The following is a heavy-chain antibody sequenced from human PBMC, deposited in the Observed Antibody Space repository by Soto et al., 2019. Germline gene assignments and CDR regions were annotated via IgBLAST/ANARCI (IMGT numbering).Heavy chain of an antibody. D-gene: IGHD2-15*01. CDR2: ISNDGSNK. J-gene: IGHJ6*02. CDR1: GFTFSSYA. V-gene: IGHV3-30-3*01. Sequence: QVQLVASGGGVVQSGRSLRLSCAASGFTFSSYAMHWVRQAPGKGLEWVAVISNDGSNKYYADSVKGRFTISRDNSKNTLYLQMDSLRTGGTAVNYCTRTPGDCGGGSCYGDYYNGMDVWGQGTTVTVSS. CDR3: TRTPGDCGGGSCYGDYYNGMDV.